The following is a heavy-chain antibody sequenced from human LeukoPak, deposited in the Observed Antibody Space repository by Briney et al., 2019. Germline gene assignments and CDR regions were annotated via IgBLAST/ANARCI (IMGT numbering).Heavy chain of an antibody. CDR2: IYHSGST. CDR1: RYSLSSGYY. J-gene: IGHJ4*02. D-gene: IGHD2-15*01. V-gene: IGHV4-38-2*02. Sequence: SETLSLTCTVSRYSLSSGYYWGWIRQPPGKGLEWIGSIYHSGSTYYNPSLKSRVTISVDTSKNQFCLKLSSVTAADTAVYYCGRVVCSGGSCYYDYYFDYWGQGTLVTVSS. CDR3: GRVVCSGGSCYYDYYFDY.